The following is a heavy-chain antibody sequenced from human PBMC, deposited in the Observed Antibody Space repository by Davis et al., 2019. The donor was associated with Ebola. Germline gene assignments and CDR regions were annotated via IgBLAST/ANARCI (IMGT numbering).Heavy chain of an antibody. D-gene: IGHD3-10*01. V-gene: IGHV3-74*01. CDR1: GFSFSGYW. CDR2: INSDGSST. CDR3: AGEVWSSIDY. Sequence: PGGSLRLSCAASGFSFSGYWMHWVRQAPGKGLLWVSRINSDGSSTSYADSVKGRFTIPRDNAKNTLYLQMNSLRAEDTAVYYCAGEVWSSIDYWGQGTLVTVSS. J-gene: IGHJ4*02.